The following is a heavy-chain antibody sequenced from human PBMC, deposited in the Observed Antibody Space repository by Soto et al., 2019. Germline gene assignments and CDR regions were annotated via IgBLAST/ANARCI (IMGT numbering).Heavy chain of an antibody. CDR1: GFTFSSYG. CDR3: AKHLXAVXGYLHGMDV. CDR2: ISHDGSNK. J-gene: IGHJ6*02. D-gene: IGHD6-19*01. Sequence: QVQLVESGGGVVQPGRSLRLSCAASGFTFSSYGMHWVRQAPGKGLEWVAVISHDGSNKYFADSVKGRFTISRDNSXXTXXXXXXXXXXXXXXVXXXAKHLXAVXGYLHGMDVWGQGTTVTVSS. V-gene: IGHV3-30*03.